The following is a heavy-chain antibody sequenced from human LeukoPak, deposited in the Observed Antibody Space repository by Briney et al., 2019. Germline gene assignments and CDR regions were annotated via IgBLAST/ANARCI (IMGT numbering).Heavy chain of an antibody. CDR3: ASQRRRYYGSGRNDMDV. CDR2: INHSGST. CDR1: GGSFSGYY. D-gene: IGHD3-10*01. Sequence: SETLSLTCAVYGGSFSGYYWSWIRQPPGKGLEWIGEINHSGSTNYNPSLKSRVTISVDTSKNQFSLKLSSVTAADTAVYYCASQRRRYYGSGRNDMDVWGKGTTVTVSS. V-gene: IGHV4-34*01. J-gene: IGHJ6*04.